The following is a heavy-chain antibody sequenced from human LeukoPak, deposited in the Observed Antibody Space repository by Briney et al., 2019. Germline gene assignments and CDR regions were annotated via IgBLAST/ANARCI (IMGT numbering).Heavy chain of an antibody. V-gene: IGHV4-59*08. D-gene: IGHD4-23*01. Sequence: PSETLSLTCTVSGGSISTYYWSWIRQPPGKGLEWIGYIHYSGSTNYNPFLKSRVTISVDTSKNQFSLKLTSVTAADTAVYYCARISRVTTVVTPEFDYWGQGTLVTVSS. CDR1: GGSISTYY. CDR2: IHYSGST. CDR3: ARISRVTTVVTPEFDY. J-gene: IGHJ4*02.